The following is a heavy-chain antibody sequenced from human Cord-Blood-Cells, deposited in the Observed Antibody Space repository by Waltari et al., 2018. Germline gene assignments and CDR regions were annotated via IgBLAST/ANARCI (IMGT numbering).Heavy chain of an antibody. D-gene: IGHD2-15*01. CDR2: INPNSGGT. CDR3: ARDLDLLYYYYMDV. CDR1: GYTFSGYY. V-gene: IGHV1-2*02. Sequence: QVQLVQSGAEVKKPGASVKVPCKASGYTFSGYYMHWVRTAPGQGLEWMGWINPNSGGTNYSKKFQGRVTMTRDTSISTAYMELSRLRSDDTAVYYCARDLDLLYYYYMDVWGKGTTVTVSS. J-gene: IGHJ6*03.